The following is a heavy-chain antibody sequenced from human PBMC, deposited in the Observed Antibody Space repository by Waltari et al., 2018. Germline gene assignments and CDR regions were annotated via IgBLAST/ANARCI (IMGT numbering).Heavy chain of an antibody. D-gene: IGHD2-15*01. CDR3: ARDRGDCSGGSCYSDAFDI. Sequence: QVQLQESGPGLVKPSETLSLTCAVSGYSISSGYYWGWIRPPPGTGLEWIGSIYHSGSTYYNPSLKSRVTISVDTSKNQFSLKLSSVTAADTAVYYCARDRGDCSGGSCYSDAFDIWGQGTMVTVSS. CDR2: IYHSGST. J-gene: IGHJ3*02. V-gene: IGHV4-38-2*02. CDR1: GYSISSGYY.